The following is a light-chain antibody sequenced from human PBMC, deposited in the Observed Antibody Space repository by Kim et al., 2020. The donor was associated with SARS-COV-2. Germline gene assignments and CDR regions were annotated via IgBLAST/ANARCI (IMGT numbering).Light chain of an antibody. CDR2: DVS. V-gene: IGLV2-14*04. CDR1: SSNVGGYNY. CDR3: SSYTSSSRV. J-gene: IGLJ3*02. Sequence: PGQSITISCTETSSNVGGYNYGSWYQQHPGKAPKLMIYDVSKRPSGVSNRFSGSKSGNTASLTISGLQAEDEADYYCSSYTSSSRVFGGGTQLTVL.